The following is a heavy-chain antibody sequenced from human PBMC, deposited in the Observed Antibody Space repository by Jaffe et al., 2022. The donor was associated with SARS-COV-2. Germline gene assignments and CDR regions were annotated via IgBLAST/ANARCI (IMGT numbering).Heavy chain of an antibody. J-gene: IGHJ4*02. CDR2: TYYRSKWYN. CDR1: GDSVSSNRAA. V-gene: IGHV6-1*01. D-gene: IGHD6-19*01. Sequence: QVQLQQSGPGLVKPSQTLSLTCAITGDSVSSNRAAWNWIRQSPSRGLEWLGRTYYRSKWYNDYAVSVKSRITINADTSKNQFSLQVNSVTPEDTAVYFCAGSTDSSDWYRHFDYWGQGTLVTVSS. CDR3: AGSTDSSDWYRHFDY.